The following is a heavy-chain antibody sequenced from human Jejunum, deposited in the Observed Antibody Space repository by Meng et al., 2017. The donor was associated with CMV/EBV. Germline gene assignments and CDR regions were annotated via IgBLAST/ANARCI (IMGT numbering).Heavy chain of an antibody. Sequence: QLTVKASGPTLVKPTQTLTLTCSFSGFSPSTSGEGVGWIRQPPGKALEWLALIYRGDDKRYSPSLNSRLTTAKDTSKNEVVLTLTNMGPIDTGTYYCAHFVGGYYPSRPDYWGQGTLVTVSS. D-gene: IGHD1-26*01. CDR3: AHFVGGYYPSRPDY. J-gene: IGHJ4*02. CDR1: GFSPSTSGEG. CDR2: IYRGDDK. V-gene: IGHV2-5*02.